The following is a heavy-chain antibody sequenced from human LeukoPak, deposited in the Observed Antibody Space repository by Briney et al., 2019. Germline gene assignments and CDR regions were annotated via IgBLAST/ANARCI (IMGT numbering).Heavy chain of an antibody. Sequence: SETLSLTCSVSGYSISSGYYWGWIRQPPGKGLEWIGSIYHSGSTYYNPSLKSRVTISVDTSKNQFSLKLSSVTAADTAVYYCARVPYTPAAMREYYYYYGMDVWGQGTTVTVSS. V-gene: IGHV4-38-2*02. D-gene: IGHD2-2*01. CDR2: IYHSGST. CDR3: ARVPYTPAAMREYYYYYGMDV. CDR1: GYSISSGYY. J-gene: IGHJ6*02.